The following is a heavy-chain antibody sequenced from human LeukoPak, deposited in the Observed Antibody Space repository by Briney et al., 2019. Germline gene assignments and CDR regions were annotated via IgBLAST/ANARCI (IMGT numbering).Heavy chain of an antibody. CDR1: GGSFSGYY. V-gene: IGHV4-34*01. CDR3: ARGRGAAAGTDFDY. D-gene: IGHD6-13*01. CDR2: INHSGST. J-gene: IGHJ4*02. Sequence: SETLSLTCAVYGGSFSGYYWSWIRQPPGKGLEWIGGINHSGSTNDNPSLKSRVTISVDTSKNQFSLKLSSVTAADTAVYYCARGRGAAAGTDFDYWGQGTLVTASS.